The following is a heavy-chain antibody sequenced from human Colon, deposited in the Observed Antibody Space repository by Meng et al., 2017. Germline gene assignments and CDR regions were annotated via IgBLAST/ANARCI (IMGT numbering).Heavy chain of an antibody. Sequence: EAGPCPVKPLPTPSSTCTVSRGSISSGGFYWCWIRQPARKGLGWIGYIYYSGSTYYNPSLRSRVAISIDTSKNQFSLQLTSVTAADTAVYFCARANYGNYNWFDPWGQGTLVTVSS. D-gene: IGHD4-17*01. V-gene: IGHV4-31*03. J-gene: IGHJ5*02. CDR1: RGSISSGGFY. CDR3: ARANYGNYNWFDP. CDR2: IYYSGST.